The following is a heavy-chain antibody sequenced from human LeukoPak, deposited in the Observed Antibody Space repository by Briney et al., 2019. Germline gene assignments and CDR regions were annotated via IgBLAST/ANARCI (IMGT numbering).Heavy chain of an antibody. CDR3: ASSKGDYYYYMDV. CDR2: INPNSGGT. Sequence: GASVKVSCKASGYTFTGYYMHWVRQAPGQGLEWMGRINPNSGGTNYAQKFQGRVTMTRDTSISTAYMELSRLRSDDTAVYYCASSKGDYYYYMDVWGKGTTVTVSS. CDR1: GYTFTGYY. V-gene: IGHV1-2*06. J-gene: IGHJ6*03. D-gene: IGHD2-2*01.